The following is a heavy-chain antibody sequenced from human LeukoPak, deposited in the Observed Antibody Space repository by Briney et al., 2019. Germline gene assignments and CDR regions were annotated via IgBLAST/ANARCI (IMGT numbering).Heavy chain of an antibody. J-gene: IGHJ4*02. Sequence: ASVKVSCKASGYTFTSYGISWVRQAPGQGLEWMGWINPNSGGTNYAQKFQGRVTMTRDTSISTAYMELSRLRSDDTAVYYCAGDRSGPRRVRSYQSDYWGQGTLVTVSS. D-gene: IGHD2-21*01. CDR3: AGDRSGPRRVRSYQSDY. CDR2: INPNSGGT. V-gene: IGHV1-2*02. CDR1: GYTFTSYG.